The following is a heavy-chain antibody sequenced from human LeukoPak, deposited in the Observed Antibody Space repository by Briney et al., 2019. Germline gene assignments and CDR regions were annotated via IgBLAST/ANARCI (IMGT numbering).Heavy chain of an antibody. CDR1: GYTLTELS. D-gene: IGHD4-17*01. J-gene: IGHJ4*02. V-gene: IGHV1-24*01. Sequence: ASVKVSCKVSGYTLTELSMHWVRQAPGKGLEWMGGFDPEDGETIYAQKFQGRVTMTEDTSTDTAYMELSSLRAEDTAVYYCATAALGGDYNFDYWGQGTLVTVSS. CDR3: ATAALGGDYNFDY. CDR2: FDPEDGET.